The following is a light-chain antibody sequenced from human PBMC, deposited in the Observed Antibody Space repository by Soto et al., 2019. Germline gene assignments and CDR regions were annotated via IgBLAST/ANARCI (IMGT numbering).Light chain of an antibody. CDR1: QSVLYTPNNKNY. V-gene: IGKV4-1*01. J-gene: IGKJ1*01. CDR2: WAS. Sequence: DIVMTQSPDSLAVSLGERAIINCKSSQSVLYTPNNKNYLSWYQQKPGQPPKLLIYWASTRESGVPDRFSGSGSGTDFTLTISSLQAEDGAVYYCQQSYSTPWTFGQGTKVEIK. CDR3: QQSYSTPWT.